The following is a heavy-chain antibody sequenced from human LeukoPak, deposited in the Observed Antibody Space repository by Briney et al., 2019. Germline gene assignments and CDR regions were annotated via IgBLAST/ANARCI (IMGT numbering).Heavy chain of an antibody. CDR1: AFSPNAYN. J-gene: IGHJ4*02. CDR2: ISYTGTYI. V-gene: IGHV3-21*04. D-gene: IGHD1-26*01. CDR3: VRDRGTYRPIDY. Sequence: GGSLRLSCAASAFSPNAYNMNWVRQAPGKGLEWVSSISYTGTYIYYADSVKGRFTISRDNAQNSLYLQMNSLRAEDTAIYYCVRDRGTYRPIDYWGQGTLVTVPS.